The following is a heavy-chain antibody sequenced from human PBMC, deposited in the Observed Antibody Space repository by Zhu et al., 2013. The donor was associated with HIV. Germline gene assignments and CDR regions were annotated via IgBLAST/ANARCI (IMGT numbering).Heavy chain of an antibody. CDR2: IIPIFGTA. J-gene: IGHJ6*02. CDR1: GGTFSSYA. CDR3: ARDSCSSTSCYVHGDYYYGMDV. V-gene: IGHV1-69*01. D-gene: IGHD2-2*01. Sequence: QVQLVQSGAEVKKPGSSVKVSCKASGGTFSSYAISWVRQAPGQGLEWMGGIIPIFGTANYAQKFQGRVTITADESTSTAYMELSSLRSEDTAVYYCARDSCSSTSCYVHGDYYYGMDVWGQGTTVTVSS.